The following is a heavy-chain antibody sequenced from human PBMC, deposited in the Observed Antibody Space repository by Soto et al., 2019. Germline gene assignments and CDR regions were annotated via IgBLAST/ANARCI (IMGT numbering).Heavy chain of an antibody. Sequence: QVQLQQWGAGLLKPSETLSLTCAVYGGSFSGYYWSWIRQPPGKGLEWIGEINHSGSTNYNPSLKSRVTISVDTSKNQCSLKLSSVTAADTAVYYCASQDSSSWYWAYWGQGTLVTVSS. CDR3: ASQDSSSWYWAY. CDR2: INHSGST. D-gene: IGHD6-13*01. V-gene: IGHV4-34*01. CDR1: GGSFSGYY. J-gene: IGHJ4*02.